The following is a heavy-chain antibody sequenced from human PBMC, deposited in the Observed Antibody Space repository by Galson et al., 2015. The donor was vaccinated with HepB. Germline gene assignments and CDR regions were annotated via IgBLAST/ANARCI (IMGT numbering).Heavy chain of an antibody. CDR1: GFPFSNYA. CDR3: ARRAGAAGGFSFDY. J-gene: IGHJ4*02. CDR2: IFHDAHNR. D-gene: IGHD3-16*01. Sequence: SLRLSCAASGFPFSNYAMHWVRQTPGKGLEWMTVIFHDAHNRSYAASVEGRFTVSRDNSKNTVYLQMNSLRPEDTAMYYCARRAGAAGGFSFDYWGQGPLVTVSS. V-gene: IGHV3-30*04.